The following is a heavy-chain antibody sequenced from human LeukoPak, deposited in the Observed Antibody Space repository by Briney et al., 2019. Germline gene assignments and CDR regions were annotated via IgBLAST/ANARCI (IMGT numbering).Heavy chain of an antibody. CDR1: VYTFTDYY. V-gene: IGHV1-2*02. CDR2: SNPNSGAT. D-gene: IGHD6-25*01. Sequence: ASVKVSCKASVYTFTDYYIHWVRQAPGQGLEWVGWSNPNSGATNYAQKFQARVTMTRDTSISTAYMELSRLRSDDTAVYYCARGLQDSSGEVWYIDYWGQGTLVTVSS. J-gene: IGHJ4*02. CDR3: ARGLQDSSGEVWYIDY.